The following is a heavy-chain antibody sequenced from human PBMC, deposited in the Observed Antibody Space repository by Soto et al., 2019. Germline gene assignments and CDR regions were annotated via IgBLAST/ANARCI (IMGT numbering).Heavy chain of an antibody. V-gene: IGHV4-30-4*01. CDR1: GGSISSRDYY. J-gene: IGHJ5*02. D-gene: IGHD2-15*01. CDR2: IYYSGST. CDR3: ARVGLMKYCSGGSCANWFDP. Sequence: PLSLTCIVSGGSISSRDYYLSWIRQPPGKGLEWIGYIYYSGSTYYNPSLKSRVTISVDTSKNQFSLKLSSVTAADTAVYYCARVGLMKYCSGGSCANWFDPWGQGTLVTVSS.